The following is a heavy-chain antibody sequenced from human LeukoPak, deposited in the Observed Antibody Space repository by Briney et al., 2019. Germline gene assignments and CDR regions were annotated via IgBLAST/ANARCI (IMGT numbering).Heavy chain of an antibody. D-gene: IGHD2-2*01. CDR1: GFTFNSYA. CDR3: ARHYCSSTSCYLPYYFDY. J-gene: IGHJ4*02. V-gene: IGHV3-30-3*01. CDR2: ISYDGSNK. Sequence: HPGGSLRLSCAASGFTFNSYAMHWVRQAPGKGLEWVAAISYDGSNKYYADSVKGRFTISRDNAKNSLYLQMNSLRAEDTAVYYCARHYCSSTSCYLPYYFDYWGQGTLVTVSS.